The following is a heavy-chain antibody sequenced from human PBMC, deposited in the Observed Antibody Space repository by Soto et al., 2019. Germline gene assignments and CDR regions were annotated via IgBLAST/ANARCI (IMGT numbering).Heavy chain of an antibody. V-gene: IGHV1-3*01. CDR3: ARDYYRFNSGYGFSMDV. D-gene: IGHD5-12*01. Sequence: EPSVKVSCKASGYTFTSYAMHWVRQAPGQRLEWMGWINAGNGNTKYSQKFQGRVTITRDTSASTAYMELSSLRSEDTAVYYCARDYYRFNSGYGFSMDVWGQGTTVTVSS. CDR2: INAGNGNT. CDR1: GYTFTSYA. J-gene: IGHJ6*02.